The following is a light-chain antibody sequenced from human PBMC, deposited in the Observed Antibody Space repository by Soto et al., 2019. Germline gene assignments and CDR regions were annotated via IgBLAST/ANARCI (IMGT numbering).Light chain of an antibody. V-gene: IGKV1-39*01. J-gene: IGKJ3*01. CDR1: QNINFY. CDR2: AAS. CDR3: QQSYSTPPQFT. Sequence: DIQMTQSPSSLSASVGDRVTITCRASQNINFYLNWNQQKPGKAPKLLIYAASVLQSGVPSRFSGSGAGTDFTLTISSLQPEDFATYYCQQSYSTPPQFTFGPGTKVDIK.